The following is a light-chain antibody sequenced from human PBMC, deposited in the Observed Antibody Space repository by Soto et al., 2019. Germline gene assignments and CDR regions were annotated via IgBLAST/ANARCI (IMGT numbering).Light chain of an antibody. Sequence: EIVLTQSPATLSVSPGERATLSCRTSQSVNSHLAWYQHKPGQAPRLLIYGASARASGVPDRFSGSGSGTEYTLTITSLQSEDFAIYVCRQYDNWPPWTFGQGTKVEIK. CDR3: RQYDNWPPWT. V-gene: IGKV3-15*01. J-gene: IGKJ1*01. CDR1: QSVNSH. CDR2: GAS.